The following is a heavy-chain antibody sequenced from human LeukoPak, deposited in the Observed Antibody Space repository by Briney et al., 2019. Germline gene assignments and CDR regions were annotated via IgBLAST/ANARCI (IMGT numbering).Heavy chain of an antibody. Sequence: SETLSLTCTVSGGSISSYYWSWIRQPPGKGLEWIGYIYYSGSTNYNPSLKSRVTISVDTSKNQFSLKLSSVPAADTAVYYCARGRRYGDYSFDYWGQGTLVTVSS. CDR1: GGSISSYY. CDR2: IYYSGST. J-gene: IGHJ4*02. V-gene: IGHV4-59*01. CDR3: ARGRRYGDYSFDY. D-gene: IGHD4-17*01.